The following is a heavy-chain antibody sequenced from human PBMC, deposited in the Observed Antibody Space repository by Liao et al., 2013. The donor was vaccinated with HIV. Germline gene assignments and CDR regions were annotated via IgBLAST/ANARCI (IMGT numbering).Heavy chain of an antibody. CDR2: IYTGMSTTGTT. V-gene: IGHV4-61*02. CDR3: ARGVPGAVAGKVHFDY. CDR1: GDLIRRDNYY. Sequence: QVRLQESGPGLVKPSQTLSLTCTVSGDLIRRDNYYWTWIRQPAGKGLEWIGHIYTGMSTTGTTNYNPSLKSRVSISADTSSNHVSLKLTSVTAADTAVYYCARGVPGAVAGKVHFDYWGQGTLVTVSS. D-gene: IGHD6-19*01. J-gene: IGHJ4*02.